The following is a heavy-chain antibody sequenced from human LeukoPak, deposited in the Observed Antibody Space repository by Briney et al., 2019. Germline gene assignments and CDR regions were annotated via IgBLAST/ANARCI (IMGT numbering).Heavy chain of an antibody. CDR1: GGTFSSYA. CDR2: IIPIFGTA. Sequence: SVKVSCKASGGTFSSYAISWVRQAPGQGLEWMGGIIPIFGTANYAQKSQGRVTITTDESTSTAYMELSSLRSEDTAVYYCARRNGDYYDSSGYYQDAFDIWGQGTMVTVSS. J-gene: IGHJ3*02. V-gene: IGHV1-69*05. CDR3: ARRNGDYYDSSGYYQDAFDI. D-gene: IGHD3-22*01.